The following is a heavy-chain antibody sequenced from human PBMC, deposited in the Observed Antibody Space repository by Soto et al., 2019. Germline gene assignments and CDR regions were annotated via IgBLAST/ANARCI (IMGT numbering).Heavy chain of an antibody. V-gene: IGHV3-23*01. CDR2: ISGSDGGT. Sequence: GGSLRLSCAASGFTFSSFAMSWVRQAPGKGLEWVSVISGSDGGTHYAGSVKGRFAISRDNVKNTLYLQMNSLRAEDTAVYYCAKCRYSSSWFFDSWGQGTLVTVSS. CDR3: AKCRYSSSWFFDS. CDR1: GFTFSSFA. J-gene: IGHJ4*02. D-gene: IGHD6-13*01.